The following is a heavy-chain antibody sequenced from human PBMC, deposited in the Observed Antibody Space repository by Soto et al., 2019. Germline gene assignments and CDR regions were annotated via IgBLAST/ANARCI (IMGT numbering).Heavy chain of an antibody. CDR2: ISSSSSYI. J-gene: IGHJ4*02. CDR1: GFTFSSYS. CDR3: ARETRLTLRGEEQQLPGTLDY. D-gene: IGHD6-13*01. Sequence: PGGSLRLSCAASGFTFSSYSMNWVRQAPGKGLEWVSSISSSSSYIYYADSVKGRFTISRDNAKNSLYLQMNSLRAGDTAVYYCARETRLTLRGEEQQLPGTLDYWGQGTLVTVSS. V-gene: IGHV3-21*01.